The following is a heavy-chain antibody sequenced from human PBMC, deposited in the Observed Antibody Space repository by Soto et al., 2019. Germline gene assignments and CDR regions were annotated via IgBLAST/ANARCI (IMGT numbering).Heavy chain of an antibody. V-gene: IGHV1-46*03. J-gene: IGHJ4*02. Sequence: QVQLVQSGAEVKKPGASVKVSCKASGYTVTRHYMHWVRQAPGQGLEWMGIIDPSGGSTTYAQKFQDRVTMNRDMSTSTVYMELSSLRSDDTAIYYCTRGSTVVTLDYFDSWGQGTLVTVS. CDR1: GYTVTRHY. CDR3: TRGSTVVTLDYFDS. CDR2: IDPSGGST. D-gene: IGHD2-21*02.